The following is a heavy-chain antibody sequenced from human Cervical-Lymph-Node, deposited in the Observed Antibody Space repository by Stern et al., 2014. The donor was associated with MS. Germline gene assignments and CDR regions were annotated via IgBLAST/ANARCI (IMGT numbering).Heavy chain of an antibody. CDR1: GDTFSDHS. CDR2: IIPLFGAA. CDR3: ARGAYCGGDCYWGWFDS. D-gene: IGHD2-21*02. J-gene: IGHJ5*01. V-gene: IGHV1-69*01. Sequence: VQLVESGAEVKRPGSSVTVSCKSSGDTFSDHSISWVRRAPGHGLEWVGGIIPLFGAADYAQMCQGRVTITADESTTTAYMELSSLRSEDTAMYYCARGAYCGGDCYWGWFDSWGQGTLVTVSS.